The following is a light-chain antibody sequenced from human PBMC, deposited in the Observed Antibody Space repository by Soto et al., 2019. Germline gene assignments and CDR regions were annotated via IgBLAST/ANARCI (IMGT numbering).Light chain of an antibody. CDR2: GNE. J-gene: IGLJ2*01. CDR3: AAWDGSLNGVL. V-gene: IGLV1-44*01. Sequence: QSVLTQPPSTSGTPGQRVTISCSGSSSNIGTNLVYWYQLVPGTAPKLLIYGNEERPSVVPGRFSGSKSGTSACLAISGLQSEDEADYYCAAWDGSLNGVLFGGGTKLTAL. CDR1: SSNIGTNL.